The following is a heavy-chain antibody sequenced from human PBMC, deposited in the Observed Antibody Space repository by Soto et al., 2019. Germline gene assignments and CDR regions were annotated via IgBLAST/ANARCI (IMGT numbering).Heavy chain of an antibody. D-gene: IGHD4-17*01. CDR1: GDSISSNY. V-gene: IGHV4-59*01. CDR3: ARVEDYGDYFDY. CDR2: ISNSGYT. J-gene: IGHJ4*02. Sequence: LTCTVSGDSISSNYWSWIRQPPGKGLEWIGYISNSGYTNYNPSLKSRVTISVDTSKNQFSLKLNSLTAADTAVYYCARVEDYGDYFDYWGQGTLVTVSS.